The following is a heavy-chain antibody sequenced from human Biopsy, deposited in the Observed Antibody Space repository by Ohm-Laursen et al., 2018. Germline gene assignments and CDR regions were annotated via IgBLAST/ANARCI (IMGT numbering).Heavy chain of an antibody. CDR1: GDFTSSGVYY. Sequence: TLSLTCTVSGDFTSSGVYYWNWFRQHPEKGLEWIGYISSGGYRKYTPSLQSLITISMDTSRNQFSLRLNSVTSADTAVYYCARAPYVSGSFGWFDPWGQGIVVTVSS. J-gene: IGHJ5*02. CDR3: ARAPYVSGSFGWFDP. D-gene: IGHD3-10*01. V-gene: IGHV4-31*01. CDR2: ISSGGYR.